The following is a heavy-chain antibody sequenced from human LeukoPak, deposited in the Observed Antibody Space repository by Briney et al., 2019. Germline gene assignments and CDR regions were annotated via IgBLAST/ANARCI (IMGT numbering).Heavy chain of an antibody. CDR2: ISYDGSNK. CDR1: GFTFSSYA. CDR3: AKCRFFIGPIVGDLSY. V-gene: IGHV3-30-3*02. D-gene: IGHD1-26*01. J-gene: IGHJ4*02. Sequence: GGSLRLSCAASGFTFSSYAMHWVRQAPGKGLEWVAVISYDGSNKYYADSVKGRFTISRDNSKNTLYLQMNSLRAEDTAVYYCAKCRFFIGPIVGDLSYWGQGTLVTVSS.